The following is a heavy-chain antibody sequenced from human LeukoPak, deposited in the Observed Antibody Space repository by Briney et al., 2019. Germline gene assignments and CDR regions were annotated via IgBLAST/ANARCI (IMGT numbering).Heavy chain of an antibody. CDR3: ARVFTMVRGYNWFDP. J-gene: IGHJ5*02. Sequence: PGGSLRLSCAASGFTFSSYEMNWFRQAPGKGLEWVSYISSSGSTIYYADSVKGRFTISRDNAKNSLYLQMNSLRAEDTAVYYCARVFTMVRGYNWFDPWGQGTLVTVSS. CDR1: GFTFSSYE. CDR2: ISSSGSTI. V-gene: IGHV3-48*03. D-gene: IGHD3-10*01.